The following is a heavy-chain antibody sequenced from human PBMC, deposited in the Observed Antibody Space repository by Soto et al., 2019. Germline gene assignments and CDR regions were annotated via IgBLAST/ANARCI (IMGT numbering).Heavy chain of an antibody. J-gene: IGHJ5*02. Sequence: PGGSLRLSCAASGFTFSSYAMSWVRQAPGKGLEWVSAISGSGGSTYYADSVKGRFTISRDNSKNTLYLQMNSLRAEDTAVYYCAKGSSSWVLNNWFDPWGQGTLVTVSS. D-gene: IGHD6-13*01. CDR1: GFTFSSYA. CDR2: ISGSGGST. V-gene: IGHV3-23*01. CDR3: AKGSSSWVLNNWFDP.